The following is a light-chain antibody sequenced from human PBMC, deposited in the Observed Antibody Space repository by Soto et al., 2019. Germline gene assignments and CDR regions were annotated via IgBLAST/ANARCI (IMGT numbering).Light chain of an antibody. J-gene: IGLJ2*01. V-gene: IGLV2-11*01. CDR3: CSYAGSYTVV. CDR2: DVS. CDR1: SSDVGGYNY. Sequence: QSVLTRPRSVSGSPGQSVTISCTGTSSDVGGYNYVSWYQQHPGKAPKLMIYDVSKRPSGVPDRFSGSKSGNTASLTISGLQAVDEADYYCCSYAGSYTVVFGGGTKLTVL.